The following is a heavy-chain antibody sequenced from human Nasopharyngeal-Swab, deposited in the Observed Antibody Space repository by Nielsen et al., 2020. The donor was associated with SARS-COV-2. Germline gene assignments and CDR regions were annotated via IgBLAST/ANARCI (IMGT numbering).Heavy chain of an antibody. CDR2: INWNSGRK. Sequence: SLKISCAASGFTFDDYAMHWVRQPPGKGLEWVSGINWNSGRKGYADSVKGRFTISRDNAKNSLYLLMNSLRSEDTALYYCARGTADYSNPSFDYWGQGTLVTVPS. J-gene: IGHJ4*02. CDR3: ARGTADYSNPSFDY. V-gene: IGHV3-9*01. D-gene: IGHD4-11*01. CDR1: GFTFDDYA.